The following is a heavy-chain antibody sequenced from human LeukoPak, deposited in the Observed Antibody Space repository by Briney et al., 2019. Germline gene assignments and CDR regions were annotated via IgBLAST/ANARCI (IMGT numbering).Heavy chain of an antibody. CDR2: IYSGGST. Sequence: GGSLRLSCAASGFTVSSNYMSWVRQAPGKGLEWVSVIYSGGSTYYADSVKGRFTISRDNAKNSLYLQMNSPRAEDTAVYYCARVADYDSSPSNAFDIWGQGTMVTVSS. CDR1: GFTVSSNY. V-gene: IGHV3-53*01. D-gene: IGHD3-22*01. CDR3: ARVADYDSSPSNAFDI. J-gene: IGHJ3*02.